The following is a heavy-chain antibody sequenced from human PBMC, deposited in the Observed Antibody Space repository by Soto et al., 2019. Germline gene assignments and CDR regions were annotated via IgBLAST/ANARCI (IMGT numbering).Heavy chain of an antibody. CDR1: GFTCSSYW. CDR2: VNSDESRT. CDR3: ARVLNGKGYFDS. J-gene: IGHJ4*02. D-gene: IGHD2-8*01. V-gene: IGHV3-74*01. Sequence: EVQLLESGGGLVQPGGSLRLSCGASGFTCSSYWMHWVRQAPGKGLVWVSRVNSDESRTSYADSVKGRFTSSRDNAKNTLYLQMNSLRAEDTAVYCCARVLNGKGYFDSWGQGPQVTVSS.